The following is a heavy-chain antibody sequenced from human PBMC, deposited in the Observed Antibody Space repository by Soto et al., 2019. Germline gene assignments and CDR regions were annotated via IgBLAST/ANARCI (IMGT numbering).Heavy chain of an antibody. J-gene: IGHJ4*02. CDR3: ARSPDWGSYRQGFDY. Sequence: TLSLTCTVSGSSISSGDYYWSWIRQPPGKGLEWIGYIYYSGSTYYNPSLKSRVTISVDTSKNQFSLKLSSVTAADTAVYYCARSPDWGSYRQGFDYWGQGTLVTVSS. V-gene: IGHV4-30-4*01. D-gene: IGHD3-16*02. CDR2: IYYSGST. CDR1: GSSISSGDYY.